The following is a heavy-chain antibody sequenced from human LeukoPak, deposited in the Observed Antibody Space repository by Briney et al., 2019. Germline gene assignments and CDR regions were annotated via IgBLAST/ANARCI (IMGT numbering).Heavy chain of an antibody. J-gene: IGHJ6*02. D-gene: IGHD3/OR15-3a*01. CDR3: ARHGLVTPLRYYYCGMDV. Sequence: PSETLSLTCTVSGGSISSRSYYWGWIRQPPGKGLEWIVSIYYSGSTYYNPSLKSRVTISVDTSKNQFSLRLSSVTAADTAVYYCARHGLVTPLRYYYCGMDVWGQGTTVTVSS. CDR2: IYYSGST. CDR1: GGSISSRSYY. V-gene: IGHV4-39*01.